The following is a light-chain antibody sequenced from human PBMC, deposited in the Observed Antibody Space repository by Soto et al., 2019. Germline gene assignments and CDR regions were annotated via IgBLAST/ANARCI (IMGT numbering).Light chain of an antibody. CDR2: TAS. CDR3: LQHNTYPWT. Sequence: IQMTESPSSLSASVVYIFTITFRASQGIRNDVGWYQQKPGKAPKRLIFTASNLESGVPSRFSGSGSGTEFTLTISSLQPEDIATYYCLQHNTYPWTFGQGTKWIS. J-gene: IGKJ1*01. CDR1: QGIRND. V-gene: IGKV1-17*01.